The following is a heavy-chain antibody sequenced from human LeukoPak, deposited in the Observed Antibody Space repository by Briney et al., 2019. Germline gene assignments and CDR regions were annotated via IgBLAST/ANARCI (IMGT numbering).Heavy chain of an antibody. V-gene: IGHV3-11*04. Sequence: GGSLRLSCAASGFTLSDYYMSWIRQAPGKGLEWVSYISGSGSTKYSEDSVTGRFTISRDNARNSLYLQMNGLRVEDTAVYYCARDADLGLWFGEFPFDSWGQGTLVTVSS. CDR3: ARDADLGLWFGEFPFDS. CDR1: GFTLSDYY. CDR2: ISGSGSTK. J-gene: IGHJ4*02. D-gene: IGHD3-10*01.